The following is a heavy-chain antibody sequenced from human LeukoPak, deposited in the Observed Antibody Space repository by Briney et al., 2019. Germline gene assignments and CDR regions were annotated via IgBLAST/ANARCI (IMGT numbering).Heavy chain of an antibody. V-gene: IGHV4-61*08. CDR1: GGSISSGDYY. CDR2: IYYSGST. J-gene: IGHJ4*02. Sequence: SETLSLTCTVSGGSISSGDYYWSWIRQPPGKGLEWIGYIYYSGSTNYNPSLKSRVTLSVDTSKNQFSLKLSSVTAADTAVYYCARARITIFGVVPNFDYWGQGTLVTVSS. CDR3: ARARITIFGVVPNFDY. D-gene: IGHD3-3*01.